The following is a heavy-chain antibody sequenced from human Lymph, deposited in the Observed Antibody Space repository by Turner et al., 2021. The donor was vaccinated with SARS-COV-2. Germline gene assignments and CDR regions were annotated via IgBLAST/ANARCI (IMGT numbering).Heavy chain of an antibody. V-gene: IGHV3-23*01. CDR1: GFTFSSYA. Sequence: EVQLLESGGGLVQPGGSLRLSCAASGFTFSSYAMSLVRQAPGKGLEWVSSISVSGGSTYYADSVKGRFTISRDNSKNTLYLQMNSLRVEDTAVYYCAKGVRGVIIPEAFDIWGQGTMVTISS. J-gene: IGHJ3*02. CDR2: ISVSGGST. CDR3: AKGVRGVIIPEAFDI. D-gene: IGHD3-10*01.